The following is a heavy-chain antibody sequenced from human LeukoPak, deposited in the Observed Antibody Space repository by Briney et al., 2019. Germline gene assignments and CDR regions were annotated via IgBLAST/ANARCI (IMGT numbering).Heavy chain of an antibody. CDR3: ARDYYDGTGYHYFDY. D-gene: IGHD3-22*01. J-gene: IGHJ4*02. CDR2: IYYSGNT. CDR1: GGSISSGGYY. Sequence: SETLSVTCTVSGGSISSGGYYWSWIRQLPGKGLEWIGNIYYSGNTYYNPSLKGRVTISVDTSKNQFSLKLSSVTAADTAVYYCARDYYDGTGYHYFDYWGQGTLVTVSS. V-gene: IGHV4-31*03.